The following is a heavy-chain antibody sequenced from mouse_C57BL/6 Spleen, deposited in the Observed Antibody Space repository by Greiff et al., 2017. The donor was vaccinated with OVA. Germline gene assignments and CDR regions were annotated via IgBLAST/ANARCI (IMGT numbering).Heavy chain of an antibody. V-gene: IGHV5-6*01. CDR2: ISSGGSYT. CDR1: GFTFRSYG. Sequence: EVQVVESGGDLVKPGGSLKLSCAASGFTFRSYGMSWVRQTPDKRLEWVATISSGGSYTYYPDSVKGRFTISRDNAKNTLYLQMSSLKSEDTAMYYCARPYDYDGAWFAYWGQGTLVTVSA. J-gene: IGHJ3*01. D-gene: IGHD2-4*01. CDR3: ARPYDYDGAWFAY.